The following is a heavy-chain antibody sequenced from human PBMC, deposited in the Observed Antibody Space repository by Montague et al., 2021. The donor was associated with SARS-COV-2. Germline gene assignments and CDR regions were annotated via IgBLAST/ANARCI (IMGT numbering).Heavy chain of an antibody. Sequence: CAISGDSVSSNIATWNWIRQSPSRGLEWLGRTYYRSKWYNDYAVSVKSRVIINPDTSNNRISLQLNPVTPEDTAVYYYARAYCGGDCYFYWYFDLWGRGTLVTVSS. J-gene: IGHJ2*01. CDR1: GDSVSSNIAT. D-gene: IGHD2-21*02. V-gene: IGHV6-1*01. CDR3: ARAYCGGDCYFYWYFDL. CDR2: TYYRSKWYN.